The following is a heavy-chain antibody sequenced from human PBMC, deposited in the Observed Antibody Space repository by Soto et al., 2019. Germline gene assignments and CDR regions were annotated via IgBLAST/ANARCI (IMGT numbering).Heavy chain of an antibody. D-gene: IGHD1-26*01. V-gene: IGHV1-2*02. CDR1: GCTFTGYY. J-gene: IGHJ4*02. CDR3: ARVDDIVAARVFDY. CDR2: INPNSGGT. Sequence: ASVKVSCKASGCTFTGYYMHWVRQAPGQGLEWMGWINPNSGGTSYAQKFQGRVTMTRDTSISTAYMELSRLRSDDTAVYYCARVDDIVAARVFDYWGQGTLVTVSS.